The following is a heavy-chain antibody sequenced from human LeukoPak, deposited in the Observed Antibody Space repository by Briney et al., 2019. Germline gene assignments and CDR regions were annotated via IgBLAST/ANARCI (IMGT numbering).Heavy chain of an antibody. CDR3: VRARGYYYYYGMDV. D-gene: IGHD3-10*01. Sequence: SETLSLTCAVYGGSFSGYYWSWIRQPPGKGLEWIGEINHSGSTNYNPSLKSRVTISVDTSKNQFSLKLSSVTAAGTAVYYCVRARGYYYYYGMDVWGQGTTVTVSS. CDR2: INHSGST. V-gene: IGHV4-34*01. CDR1: GGSFSGYY. J-gene: IGHJ6*02.